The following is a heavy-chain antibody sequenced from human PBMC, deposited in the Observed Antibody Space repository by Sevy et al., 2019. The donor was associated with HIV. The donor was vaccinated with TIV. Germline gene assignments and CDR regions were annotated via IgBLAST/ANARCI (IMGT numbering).Heavy chain of an antibody. CDR2: ISDSGTTT. D-gene: IGHD1-26*01. CDR1: GFTFSSHA. CDR3: ARAFTGGYQQPFDY. Sequence: GGSLRLSCAASGFTFSSHAMSWVRQAPGKGLEWVSAISDSGTTTYYEESVKGRFTISRDNSKNTLYLQMDGLRAEDTAIYYCARAFTGGYQQPFDYWGQGTLVTVSS. V-gene: IGHV3-23*01. J-gene: IGHJ4*02.